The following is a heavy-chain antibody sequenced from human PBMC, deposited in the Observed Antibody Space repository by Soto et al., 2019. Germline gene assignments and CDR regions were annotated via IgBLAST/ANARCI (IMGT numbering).Heavy chain of an antibody. Sequence: LRLSCSASGFTFSDYYMSWIRQAPGKRLEWVSYISSSGRTIYYAHSVKGRFTISRYNAKNSLYLQMNSLSAEDTAVYCCARVGGSYSAFSWFEPGDQGTLVPVSS. J-gene: IGHJ5*02. CDR3: ARVGGSYSAFSWFEP. CDR1: GFTFSDYY. D-gene: IGHD1-26*01. CDR2: ISSSGRTI. V-gene: IGHV3-11*01.